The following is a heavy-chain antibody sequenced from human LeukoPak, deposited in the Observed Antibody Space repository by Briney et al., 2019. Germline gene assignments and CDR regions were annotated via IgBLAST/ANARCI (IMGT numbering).Heavy chain of an antibody. Sequence: GGSMRLSCAASGFTFDDYGMSWVRQAPGKGLEWVSCINWNGGSTGYADSVKGRFTISRDNAKNSLYLQMNSLRAEDTALYYCARATIFGVVGYYYYMDVWGKGTTVTVSS. J-gene: IGHJ6*03. D-gene: IGHD3-3*01. CDR2: INWNGGST. CDR1: GFTFDDYG. CDR3: ARATIFGVVGYYYYMDV. V-gene: IGHV3-20*04.